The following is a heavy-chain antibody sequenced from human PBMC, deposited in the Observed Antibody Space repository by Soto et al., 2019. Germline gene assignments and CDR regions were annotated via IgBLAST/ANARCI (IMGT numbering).Heavy chain of an antibody. CDR3: ARRISSFDYGHFDY. Sequence: PGESLKISCKGSGYIFSTYWIGWVRQMPGTGLEWMGIIFPGDSDTRYSPSFQGQVTISADKSISTAYLQWSSLKASDTAMYYCARRISSFDYGHFDYWGQGTLVTVSS. J-gene: IGHJ4*02. CDR1: GYIFSTYW. D-gene: IGHD3-10*01. V-gene: IGHV5-51*01. CDR2: IFPGDSDT.